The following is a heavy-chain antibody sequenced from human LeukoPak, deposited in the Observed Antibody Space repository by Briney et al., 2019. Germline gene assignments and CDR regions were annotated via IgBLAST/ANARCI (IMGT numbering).Heavy chain of an antibody. Sequence: PGGSLRLSCAASGFTFSSYVMHWVRQAPGKGLEWVAIISYDGSNEYYADSVKGRFTISRDNSKNTLYLQMNSLRAEDTAVYYCAKAGRIAVAGTLFDYWGQGTLVTVSS. CDR2: ISYDGSNE. CDR3: AKAGRIAVAGTLFDY. CDR1: GFTFSSYV. D-gene: IGHD6-19*01. J-gene: IGHJ4*02. V-gene: IGHV3-30*04.